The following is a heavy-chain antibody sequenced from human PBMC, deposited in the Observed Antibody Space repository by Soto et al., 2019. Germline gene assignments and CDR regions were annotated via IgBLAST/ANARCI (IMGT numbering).Heavy chain of an antibody. CDR1: GFTFSNYS. CDR2: ISSSGNTI. CDR3: ARARGTYANWFDP. J-gene: IGHJ5*02. Sequence: VGSLRLSCAASGFTFSNYSMNWVRQAPGKGLEWVSYISSSGNTIYYIDSVKGRFTISRDNAKNSLYLQMNSLRDEDTAVYYCARARGTYANWFDPWGQGTLVTVSS. V-gene: IGHV3-48*02. D-gene: IGHD1-1*01.